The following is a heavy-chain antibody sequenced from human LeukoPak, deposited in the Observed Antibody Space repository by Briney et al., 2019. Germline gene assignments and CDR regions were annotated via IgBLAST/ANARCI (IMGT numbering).Heavy chain of an antibody. CDR2: IKQDGSEK. CDR3: ARDGGVYYYYYYMDV. CDR1: GFTFSSYW. J-gene: IGHJ6*03. V-gene: IGHV3-7*01. Sequence: PGGSLRLSCAASGFTFSSYWMSWVRQAPGKGLEWVANIKQDGSEKYYVDSVKGRFTISRDNAKNSLYLQMNSLRAEDTAVYYCARDGGVYYYYYYMDVWGKGTTVTVPS.